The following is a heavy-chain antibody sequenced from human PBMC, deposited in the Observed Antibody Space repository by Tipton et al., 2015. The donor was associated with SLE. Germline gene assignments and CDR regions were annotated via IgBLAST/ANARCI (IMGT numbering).Heavy chain of an antibody. CDR3: ARVIAAPPYGMDV. CDR2: ISYDGSNK. V-gene: IGHV3-30*04. Sequence: SLRLSCAASGFTFSSYAMHWVRQAPGKGLEWVAVISYDGSNKYYADSVKGRFTISRDNSKNTLYLQMNRLRAEDTAVYYCARVIAAPPYGMDVWGQGTTVTVSS. J-gene: IGHJ6*02. D-gene: IGHD6-13*01. CDR1: GFTFSSYA.